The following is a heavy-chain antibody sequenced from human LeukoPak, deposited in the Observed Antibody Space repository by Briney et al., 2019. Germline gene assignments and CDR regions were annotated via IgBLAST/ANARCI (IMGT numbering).Heavy chain of an antibody. CDR1: GGSISSGAYY. D-gene: IGHD3-22*01. V-gene: IGHV4-30-4*01. CDR3: ARSRDSTYYYDSSGSWFDP. J-gene: IGHJ5*02. CDR2: IYYSGST. Sequence: SQTLSLTCTVSGGSISSGAYYWSWIRPPPRKCLEWIGYIYYSGSTYYNPSLKSRVTISVDTSKNQFSLKLGSVTAADTAVYYCARSRDSTYYYDSSGSWFDPWGQGTLVTVSS.